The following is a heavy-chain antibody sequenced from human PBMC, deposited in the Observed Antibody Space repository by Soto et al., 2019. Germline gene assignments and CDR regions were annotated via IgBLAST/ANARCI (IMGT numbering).Heavy chain of an antibody. Sequence: SSETLSLTCTVSGGSVSSGSYYWSWIRQPPGKGLEWIGYIYYSGSTNYNPSLKSRVTISVDTSKNQFSLKLSSVTAADTAVYYCARGLELFGSGLYYCYRMDVWGQGTTVTVSS. D-gene: IGHD1-26*01. V-gene: IGHV4-61*01. CDR2: IYYSGST. CDR3: ARGLELFGSGLYYCYRMDV. J-gene: IGHJ6*02. CDR1: GGSVSSGSYY.